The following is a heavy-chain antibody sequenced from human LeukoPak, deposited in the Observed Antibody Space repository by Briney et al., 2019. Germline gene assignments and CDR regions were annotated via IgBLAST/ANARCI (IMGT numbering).Heavy chain of an antibody. D-gene: IGHD1-20*01. CDR3: AKVGKAARIIGTTSRYYYYYMDV. Sequence: GGSLRLSCAASGFTFNNYGMHWVREAPGRGVEWVAFIRYNGNNQYYADSVKGRFTISRDNSKNTLYLQMTSLRAEDTAVYYGAKVGKAARIIGTTSRYYYYYMDVWGKGTTVTISS. CDR2: IRYNGNNQ. J-gene: IGHJ6*03. CDR1: GFTFNNYG. V-gene: IGHV3-30*02.